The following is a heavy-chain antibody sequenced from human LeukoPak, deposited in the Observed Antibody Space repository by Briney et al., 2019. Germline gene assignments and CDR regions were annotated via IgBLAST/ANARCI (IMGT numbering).Heavy chain of an antibody. CDR3: TREGGEGDYTAFDI. CDR1: GFIFSAYI. Sequence: GSLRLSCEASGFIFSAYIMDWVRQAPGKGLEWVGRVRKKSHGYTTEYAASVKGRFVISRDDSEDSMFLQMNCLEIEDTAVYYCTREGGEGDYTAFDIWGQGTLVTVSS. V-gene: IGHV3-72*01. CDR2: VRKKSHGYTT. D-gene: IGHD3-16*01. J-gene: IGHJ3*02.